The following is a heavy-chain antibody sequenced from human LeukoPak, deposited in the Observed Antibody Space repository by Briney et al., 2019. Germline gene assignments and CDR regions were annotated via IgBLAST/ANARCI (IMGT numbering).Heavy chain of an antibody. V-gene: IGHV3-21*01. CDR2: ISSSSSYI. J-gene: IGHJ4*02. CDR3: ARLYSSGWAFDY. D-gene: IGHD6-19*01. CDR1: GFTFSSYS. Sequence: GGSLRLSCAASGFTFSSYSMNWVRQAPGKGLEWVSSISSSSSYIYYADSVKGRFTISRDNAKNSLYLQVNSLRAEDTAVYYCARLYSSGWAFDYWGQGTLVTVSS.